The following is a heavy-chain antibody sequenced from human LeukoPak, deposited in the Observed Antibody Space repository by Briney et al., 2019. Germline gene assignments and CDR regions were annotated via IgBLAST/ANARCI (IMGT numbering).Heavy chain of an antibody. Sequence: GRSLRLSCAASGFTFDDYAMHWVRQAPGKGLEWVSGISWNSGSIGYADSVKGRFTISRDNAKNSQYLQMNSLRAEDTALYYCAKDIGPGAAAGFDYWGQGTLVTVSS. CDR1: GFTFDDYA. CDR3: AKDIGPGAAAGFDY. CDR2: ISWNSGSI. V-gene: IGHV3-9*01. J-gene: IGHJ4*02. D-gene: IGHD6-13*01.